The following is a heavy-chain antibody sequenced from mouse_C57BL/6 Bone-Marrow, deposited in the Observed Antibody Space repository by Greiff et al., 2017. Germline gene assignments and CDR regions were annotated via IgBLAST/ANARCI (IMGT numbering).Heavy chain of an antibody. CDR2: ISSGSSTI. CDR3: ARVGSSPLYFDV. V-gene: IGHV5-17*01. D-gene: IGHD1-1*01. Sequence: EVKVVESGGGLVKPGGSLKLSCAASGFTFSDYGMHWVRQAPEKGLAWVAYISSGSSTIYYADTVKGRFTISRDNAKNTLFLQMTSLRSEDTAMYYCARVGSSPLYFDVWGTGTTVTVSS. CDR1: GFTFSDYG. J-gene: IGHJ1*03.